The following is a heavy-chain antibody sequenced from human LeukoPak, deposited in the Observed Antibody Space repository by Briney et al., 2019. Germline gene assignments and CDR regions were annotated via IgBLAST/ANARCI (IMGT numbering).Heavy chain of an antibody. Sequence: SETLSLTCTVSGGSISSYYWGWIRQPPGKGLEWIGTIPYSGSTYYNPSLKSRLTMSVDTSKNQFSLKLSFVTDADTAVYYCARRLSGPLDYWGQGTLVTVSS. D-gene: IGHD3-16*01. V-gene: IGHV4-59*04. J-gene: IGHJ4*02. CDR1: GGSISSYY. CDR3: ARRLSGPLDY. CDR2: IPYSGST.